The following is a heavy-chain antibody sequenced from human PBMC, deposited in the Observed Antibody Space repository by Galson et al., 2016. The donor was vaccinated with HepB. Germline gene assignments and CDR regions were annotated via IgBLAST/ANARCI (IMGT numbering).Heavy chain of an antibody. CDR1: GFSFSTSG. CDR3: AKVCGGDCPEGDY. CDR2: ITGSGDAT. V-gene: IGHV3-23*01. D-gene: IGHD2-21*02. J-gene: IGHJ4*02. Sequence: SLRLSCAASGFSFSTSGMSWVRQTPGRGLEWVSGITGSGDATHYADSVKGRFTISRDNSKNTVHLQMNSLRPEDTAVYYCAKVCGGDCPEGDYWGQGTLVAVSS.